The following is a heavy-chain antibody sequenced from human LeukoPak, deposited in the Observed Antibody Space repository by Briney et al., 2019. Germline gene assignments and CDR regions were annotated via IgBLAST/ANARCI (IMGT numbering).Heavy chain of an antibody. CDR1: GGSISSYY. CDR3: ARGRLRILTRTYYFDY. J-gene: IGHJ4*02. CDR2: IYYSGST. D-gene: IGHD3-9*01. V-gene: IGHV4-59*12. Sequence: PSETLSLTCTVSGGSISSYYWSWIRQPPGKGLEWIGYIYYSGSTNYNPSLKSRVTISVDTSKNQFSLKLSSVTAADTAVYYCARGRLRILTRTYYFDYWGQGTLVTVSS.